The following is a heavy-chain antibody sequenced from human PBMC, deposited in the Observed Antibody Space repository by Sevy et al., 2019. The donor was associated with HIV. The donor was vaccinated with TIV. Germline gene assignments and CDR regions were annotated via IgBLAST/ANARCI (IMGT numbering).Heavy chain of an antibody. CDR1: GFTFSSYE. D-gene: IGHD3-3*01. J-gene: IGHJ6*02. CDR2: ISSSGSTI. CDR3: ARDLTIFGVVIFSAKRMDV. V-gene: IGHV3-48*03. Sequence: GGSLRLSCAASGFTFSSYEMNWVRQAPGKGLEWVSYISSSGSTIYYADSVKGRFTISRDNAKNSLYLQMNSLRAEDTAVYYCARDLTIFGVVIFSAKRMDVWGQGTTVTVSS.